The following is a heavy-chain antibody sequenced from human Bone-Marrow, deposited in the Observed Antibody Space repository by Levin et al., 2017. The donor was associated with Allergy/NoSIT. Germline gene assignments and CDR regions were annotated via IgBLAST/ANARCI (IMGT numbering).Heavy chain of an antibody. D-gene: IGHD2-2*01. CDR2: IRQDGREK. CDR3: ARDETGRSPAANYYYGMDV. CDR1: GFTFSRYW. V-gene: IGHV3-7*01. J-gene: IGHJ6*02. Sequence: GESLKISCAASGFTFSRYWMSWVRQAPGKGLEWVANIRQDGREKQYVDSVKGRLTISRDNAKNSLYLQMNSLRAEDTAVYYCARDETGRSPAANYYYGMDVWGQGTTVTVSS.